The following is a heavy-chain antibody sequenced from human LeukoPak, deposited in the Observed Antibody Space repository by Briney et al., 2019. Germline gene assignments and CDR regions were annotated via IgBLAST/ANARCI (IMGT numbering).Heavy chain of an antibody. D-gene: IGHD6-13*01. CDR2: ISAYNGNT. V-gene: IGHV1-18*01. J-gene: IGHJ3*02. Sequence: ASVKVSCKASGYTFTSYGISWVRQAPGQGLEWMGWISAYNGNTNYAQKFQGRVTMTRDTSISTAYMELSRLRSDDTAVYYCARYPPQATRWYESAFDIWGQGTMVTVSS. CDR3: ARYPPQATRWYESAFDI. CDR1: GYTFTSYG.